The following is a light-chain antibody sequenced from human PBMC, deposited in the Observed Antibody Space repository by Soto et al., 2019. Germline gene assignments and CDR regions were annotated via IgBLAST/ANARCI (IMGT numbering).Light chain of an antibody. CDR1: QDINNY. V-gene: IGKV1-33*01. CDR3: QQYENLPT. CDR2: GAS. J-gene: IGKJ5*01. Sequence: DIQMTQSPSSLSASVGDRVTITCQASQDINNYLNWYQQKPGKAPKLLIYGASSLETGVPSRFRGSGSGTDFTFTISSLQPEDVATYFCQQYENLPTFGQGTRLEIK.